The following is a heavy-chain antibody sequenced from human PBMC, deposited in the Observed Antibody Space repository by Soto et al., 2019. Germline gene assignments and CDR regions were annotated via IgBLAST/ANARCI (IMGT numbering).Heavy chain of an antibody. Sequence: VGSLRLSCAASGFTFSSYAMSCVRQAPGKGLEWVSAISGSGGSTYYADSVKGRFTISRDNSKNTLYLQMNSLRAEDTAVYYCAKDTDILTGYPTSGMDVWGQGTTVTVS. D-gene: IGHD3-9*01. J-gene: IGHJ6*02. CDR1: GFTFSSYA. V-gene: IGHV3-23*01. CDR3: AKDTDILTGYPTSGMDV. CDR2: ISGSGGST.